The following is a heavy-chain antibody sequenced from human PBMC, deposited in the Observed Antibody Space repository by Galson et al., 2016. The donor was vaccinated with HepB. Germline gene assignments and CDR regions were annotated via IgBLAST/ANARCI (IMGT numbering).Heavy chain of an antibody. Sequence: SVKVSCKASGYTFTSYDIKWVRQATGQGFGWMGWMNPNTGNTGYAQKFQGRVTMTRDTSTSTAFMELNSLTSEDTAIYYCARGVETYCFGTACLDKYGLDVWGQGTTVIVSS. V-gene: IGHV1-8*01. CDR1: GYTFTSYD. CDR3: ARGVETYCFGTACLDKYGLDV. CDR2: MNPNTGNT. J-gene: IGHJ6*02. D-gene: IGHD2-21*01.